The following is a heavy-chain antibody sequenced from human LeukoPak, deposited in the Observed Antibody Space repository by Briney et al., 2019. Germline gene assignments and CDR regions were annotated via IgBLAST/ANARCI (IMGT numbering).Heavy chain of an antibody. CDR1: GYSFTSYW. CDR2: IYPGDSDT. V-gene: IGHV5-51*01. CDR3: ARQNHLLSGIPRGMDV. D-gene: IGHD1-14*01. J-gene: IGHJ6*02. Sequence: GESLQISCQGSGYSFTSYWIGWVRQMPGKGLAWMGIIYPGDSDTRYSPSFQGQVTISADKSISTAYLQWSSLKASDTAMYYCARQNHLLSGIPRGMDVWGQGTTVTVSS.